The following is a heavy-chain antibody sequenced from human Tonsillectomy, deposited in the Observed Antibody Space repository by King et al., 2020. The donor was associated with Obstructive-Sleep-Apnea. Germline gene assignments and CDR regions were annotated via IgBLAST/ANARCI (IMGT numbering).Heavy chain of an antibody. V-gene: IGHV3-9*01. CDR2: ISWSRGNV. CDR3: TIDMFY. CDR1: GITFNTSA. J-gene: IGHJ4*02. Sequence: DVQLVESVGGLVQPGRSLRLSCATSGITFNTSAMHGVRQAPGKGLEWVSGISWSRGNVGFADSVQGRFIISNDDTKNSLFLQMNGLRTEDTALYFCTIDMFYWGQGTLVTVSS. D-gene: IGHD3-10*02.